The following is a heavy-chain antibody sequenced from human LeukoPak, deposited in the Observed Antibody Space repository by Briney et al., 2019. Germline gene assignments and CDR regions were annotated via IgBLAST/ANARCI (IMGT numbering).Heavy chain of an antibody. J-gene: IGHJ4*02. CDR2: INHSGST. D-gene: IGHD3-16*01. CDR1: GGSFSGYY. Sequence: SETLSLTCAVYGGSFSGYYWSWIRQPPGKGLEWIGEINHSGSTNYNPSLKSRVTISVDTSKNQFSLKLSSVTAADTAVYYCAGDGLRRRIMITFVGGGQFDYWGQGTLVTVSS. V-gene: IGHV4-34*01. CDR3: AGDGLRRRIMITFVGGGQFDY.